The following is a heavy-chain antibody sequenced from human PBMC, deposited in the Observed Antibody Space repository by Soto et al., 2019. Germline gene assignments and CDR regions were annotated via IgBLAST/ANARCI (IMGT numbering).Heavy chain of an antibody. CDR2: ISAYNGNT. CDR1: GYTFTSYG. J-gene: IGHJ4*02. D-gene: IGHD1-26*01. Sequence: QVQLVQSGAEVKKPGASVKVSCKASGYTFTSYGISWVRQAPGQGLEWMGWISAYNGNTYYAQKLQGRVTMTTDTCTSISYMERRSLRSDDTAVYYCARYGATTAFGYWGQGTLVTVSS. V-gene: IGHV1-18*01. CDR3: ARYGATTAFGY.